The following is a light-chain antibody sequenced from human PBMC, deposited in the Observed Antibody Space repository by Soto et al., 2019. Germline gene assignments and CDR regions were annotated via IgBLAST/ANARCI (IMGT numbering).Light chain of an antibody. CDR3: QQYGSSPLIS. CDR1: QSVTSSY. J-gene: IGKJ5*01. Sequence: DIMLKQSPGSLSFSAGERDTLSCRSSQSVTSSYLAWYQQKPGQAPRLLIYGASSRATGIPDRFSGSGSGTDFTLTISRLEPEDFAVYYCQQYGSSPLISFGQGTRLEI. V-gene: IGKV3-20*01. CDR2: GAS.